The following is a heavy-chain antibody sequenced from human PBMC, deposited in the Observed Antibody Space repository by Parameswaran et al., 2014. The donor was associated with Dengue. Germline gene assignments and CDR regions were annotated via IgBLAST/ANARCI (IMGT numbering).Heavy chain of an antibody. V-gene: IGHV1-2*04. D-gene: IGHD6-19*01. CDR3: ARVSYPLAVAGTWDYGMDV. J-gene: IGHJ6*02. CDR2: INPNSGGT. Sequence: ASVKVSCKASGYTFTGYYMHWVRQAPGQGLEWMGWINPNSGGTNYAQKFQGWVTMTRDTSISTAYMELSRLRSDDTAVYYCARVSYPLAVAGTWDYGMDVWGQGTTVTVSS. CDR1: GYTFTGYY.